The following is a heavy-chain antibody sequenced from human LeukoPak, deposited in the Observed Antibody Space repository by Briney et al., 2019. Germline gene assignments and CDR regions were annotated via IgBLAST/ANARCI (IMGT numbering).Heavy chain of an antibody. CDR1: GFTFTNYP. CDR3: AKDSQYDFVWGSYHYTGYYYMDV. J-gene: IGHJ6*03. V-gene: IGHV3-23*01. D-gene: IGHD3-16*02. Sequence: PGGSLRLSCTAPGFTFTNYPVTWVRRVPGKGLEWVPPLRAGGDNTSYADFVRGRFTISRDNSNNTLFLQMNSLRAEDKAIYYCAKDSQYDFVWGSYHYTGYYYMDVWGKGTTVSVSS. CDR2: LRAGGDNT.